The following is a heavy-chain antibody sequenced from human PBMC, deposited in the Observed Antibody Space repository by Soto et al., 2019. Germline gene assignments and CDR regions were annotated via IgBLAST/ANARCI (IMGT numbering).Heavy chain of an antibody. V-gene: IGHV3-30*18. D-gene: IGHD3-9*01. CDR1: GFTFSSYG. CDR2: ISYDGSNK. Sequence: QVQLVESGGGVVQPGRSLRLSCAASGFTFSSYGMHWVRQAPGKGLEWVAVISYDGSNKYYADSVKGRFTISRDNSKNPLYLQMNSLRAEDTAVYYCAKDPRLDILTGPFDYWGQGTLVTVSS. CDR3: AKDPRLDILTGPFDY. J-gene: IGHJ4*02.